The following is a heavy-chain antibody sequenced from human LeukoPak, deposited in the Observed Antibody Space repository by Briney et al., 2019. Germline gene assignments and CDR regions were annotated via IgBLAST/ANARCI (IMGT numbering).Heavy chain of an antibody. Sequence: GGSLRLSCTASGFIFSNYAMHWVRQAPGKGLEWVTFIRYDGSNKYYAESVKGRFTISRDNSKNTLYLQMNSLRAEDTAVYYCAKAIHSSSSGVVDYWGQGTLVTVSS. CDR1: GFIFSNYA. V-gene: IGHV3-30*02. CDR2: IRYDGSNK. J-gene: IGHJ4*02. CDR3: AKAIHSSSSGVVDY. D-gene: IGHD6-6*01.